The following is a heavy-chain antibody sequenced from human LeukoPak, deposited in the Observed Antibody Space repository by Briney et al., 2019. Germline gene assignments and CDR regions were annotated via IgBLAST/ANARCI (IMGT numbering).Heavy chain of an antibody. CDR3: ARDLAGDMVRGPQGWFDP. CDR2: IYYSGST. D-gene: IGHD3-10*01. CDR1: GGSISSGGYY. Sequence: PSQTLSLTCTVSGGSISSGGYYWSWIRQPPGKGLEWIGSIYYSGSTYYNPSLKSRVTISVDTSKNQFSLKLSSVTAADTAVYYCARDLAGDMVRGPQGWFDPWGQGTLVTVSS. J-gene: IGHJ5*02. V-gene: IGHV4-39*07.